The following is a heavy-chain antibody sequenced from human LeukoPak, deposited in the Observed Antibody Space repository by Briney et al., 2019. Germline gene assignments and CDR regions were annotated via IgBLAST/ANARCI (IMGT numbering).Heavy chain of an antibody. CDR2: IFPGDSDT. CDR1: GYRFTTYW. V-gene: IGHV5-51*01. D-gene: IGHD1/OR15-1a*01. Sequence: GESLKISCKGSGYRFTTYWIGWVRQMPGKGLEWMWIIFPGDSDTTYSSSFQGQVTISADKSINTAYLQWSSLKASDTAMYYCATSESQTKFDYWGQGTLVTVSS. J-gene: IGHJ4*02. CDR3: ATSESQTKFDY.